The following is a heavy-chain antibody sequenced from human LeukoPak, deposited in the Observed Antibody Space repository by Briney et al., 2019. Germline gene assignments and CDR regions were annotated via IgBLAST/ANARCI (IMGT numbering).Heavy chain of an antibody. D-gene: IGHD6-13*01. V-gene: IGHV4-4*07. Sequence: SETLSLTCTVSGGSISSYYWSWIRQPAGKGLEWIGRIYNSGSTNYNPSLKSRVTMSVDTSKNQFSLKLSSVTAADTAVYYCARDEYMTENMAPLSHPEYIAAAGTHAFDIWGQGTMVTVSS. J-gene: IGHJ3*02. CDR2: IYNSGST. CDR1: GGSISSYY. CDR3: ARDEYMTENMAPLSHPEYIAAAGTHAFDI.